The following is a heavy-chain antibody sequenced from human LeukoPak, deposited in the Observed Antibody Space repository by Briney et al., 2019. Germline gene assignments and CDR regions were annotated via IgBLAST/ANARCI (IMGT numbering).Heavy chain of an antibody. CDR3: ARYLRCQLRRVFEI. D-gene: IGHD2-2*01. Sequence: SETLSVTCTVSGGSISSSDYYCSWIRQHPGKGLVWIGYIYYSGSTYYNPSLKSRVTISVDTSKNQSSLKLSSVTAADTAVYYCARYLRCQLRRVFEIWGQGTMVTDSS. CDR1: GGSISSSDYY. V-gene: IGHV4-31*03. CDR2: IYYSGST. J-gene: IGHJ3*02.